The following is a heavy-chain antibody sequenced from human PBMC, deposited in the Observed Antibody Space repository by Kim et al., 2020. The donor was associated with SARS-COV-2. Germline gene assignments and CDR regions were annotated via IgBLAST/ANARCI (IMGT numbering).Heavy chain of an antibody. V-gene: IGHV4-39*07. Sequence: SETLSLTCTVSGGSISSSSYYWGWIRQPPGKGLEWIGSIYYSGSTYYNPSLKSRVTISVDTSKNQFSLKLSSVTAADTAVYYCARVGCRGNWFDPWGQGT. D-gene: IGHD3-10*01. CDR1: GGSISSSSYY. CDR2: IYYSGST. CDR3: ARVGCRGNWFDP. J-gene: IGHJ5*02.